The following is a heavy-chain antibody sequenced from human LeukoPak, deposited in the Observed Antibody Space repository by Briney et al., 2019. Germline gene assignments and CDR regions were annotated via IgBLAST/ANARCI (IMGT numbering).Heavy chain of an antibody. D-gene: IGHD3-22*01. CDR1: GFTFSSCE. CDR3: AREMAHYFDSSGYSF. V-gene: IGHV3-48*03. J-gene: IGHJ4*02. Sequence: PGGSLRLSCAASGFTFSSCEMNWVRQAPGKGLEWLSYISNSGSSKYYADSVRGRFTISRDNAKSSLYLQMNSLRDEDTAVYYCAREMAHYFDSSGYSFWGQGTLVTVS. CDR2: ISNSGSSK.